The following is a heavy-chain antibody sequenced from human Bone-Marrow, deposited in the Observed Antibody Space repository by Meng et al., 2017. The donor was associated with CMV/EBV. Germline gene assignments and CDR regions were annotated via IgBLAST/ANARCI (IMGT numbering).Heavy chain of an antibody. CDR1: GYTFTGYY. V-gene: IGHV1-2*02. CDR3: ARGEGTTSNGFDY. Sequence: ASVKVSCKASGYTFTGYYMHWVRQAPGQGLEWMGWINPNSGGTNYAQKFQGRVTMTRDTSISTAYMELSRLRSDDTAVYYCARGEGTTSNGFDYWGQGTLVTVSS. J-gene: IGHJ4*02. CDR2: INPNSGGT. D-gene: IGHD2/OR15-2a*01.